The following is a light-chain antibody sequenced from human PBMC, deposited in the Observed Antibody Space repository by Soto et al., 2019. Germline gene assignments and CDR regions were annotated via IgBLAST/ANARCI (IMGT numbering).Light chain of an antibody. CDR1: QDITNC. Sequence: DIQLTQSPSSLSASVGDRVTITCQASQDITNCLNWYQQKPGKPPKLLIYDASNLETGVPSRFSGSGSGTDFSLTISSLQPEDFATYYCQHSDDFPYTFGQGTKLEL. CDR3: QHSDDFPYT. V-gene: IGKV1-33*01. J-gene: IGKJ2*01. CDR2: DAS.